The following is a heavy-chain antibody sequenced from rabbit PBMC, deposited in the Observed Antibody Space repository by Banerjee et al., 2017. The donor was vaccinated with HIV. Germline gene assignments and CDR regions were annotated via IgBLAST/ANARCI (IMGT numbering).Heavy chain of an antibody. CDR3: ASGYSDIVFNL. CDR1: GFSFSSSYW. D-gene: IGHD1-1*01. CDR2: INTISGDT. V-gene: IGHV1S45*01. J-gene: IGHJ4*01. Sequence: QEQLVESGGGLVQPEGSLTLTCTASGFSFSSSYWICWVRQAPGKGLEWIACINTISGDTVYANWAKGRFTVSKTSSTTVTLQMTSLTAADTATYFCASGYSDIVFNLWGPGTLVTVS.